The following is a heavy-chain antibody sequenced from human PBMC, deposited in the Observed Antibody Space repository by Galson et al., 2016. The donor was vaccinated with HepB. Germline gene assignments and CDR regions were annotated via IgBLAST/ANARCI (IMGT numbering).Heavy chain of an antibody. Sequence: SLRLSCAASGFTLSNYDMHWVRQATGKGLEWVSSIGTAGDTYYLDSVEGRFTISRENAKNSLYIEMNSLRAGDTAVYYWARGTLSRFMFYYYGMDFWGQGTTVTVSS. D-gene: IGHD3-10*02. J-gene: IGHJ6*02. CDR2: IGTAGDT. CDR3: ARGTLSRFMFYYYGMDF. V-gene: IGHV3-13*01. CDR1: GFTLSNYD.